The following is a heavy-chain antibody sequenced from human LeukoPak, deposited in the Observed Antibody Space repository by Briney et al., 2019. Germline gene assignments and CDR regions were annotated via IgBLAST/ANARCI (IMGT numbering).Heavy chain of an antibody. CDR2: INHSGST. CDR3: AREGYDSSGLVY. J-gene: IGHJ4*02. CDR1: GGSFSGYC. D-gene: IGHD3-22*01. V-gene: IGHV4-34*01. Sequence: SETLSLTCAGYGGSFSGYCWSWIRQPPGKGLEWIGEINHSGSTNYNPSLKSRVTISVDTSKNQFSLKLSSVTAADTAVYYCAREGYDSSGLVYWGQGTLVTVSS.